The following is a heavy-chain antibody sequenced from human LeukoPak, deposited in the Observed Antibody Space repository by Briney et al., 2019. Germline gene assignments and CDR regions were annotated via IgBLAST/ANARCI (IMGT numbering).Heavy chain of an antibody. Sequence: GGSLRLSCAASGFTVSSYWIHWVRQAPGKGLVWVSLIRRDGTTSFAASVQGRFAISRDNARNTLYLQMNSLAAEDTAVYYCARDAGQATPFDYWGPGTLVTVSS. CDR3: ARDAGQATPFDY. J-gene: IGHJ4*02. CDR2: IRRDGTT. V-gene: IGHV3-74*01. CDR1: GFTVSSYW. D-gene: IGHD2-15*01.